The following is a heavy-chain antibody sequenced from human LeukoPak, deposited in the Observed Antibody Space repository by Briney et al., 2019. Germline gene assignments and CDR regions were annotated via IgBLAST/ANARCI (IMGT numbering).Heavy chain of an antibody. D-gene: IGHD6-13*01. CDR3: AKPDSSSWCSRYFQH. CDR2: ITGSGGST. J-gene: IGHJ1*01. CDR1: GFTFSNYG. V-gene: IGHV3-23*01. Sequence: GGSLRLSCAASGFTFSNYGLSWVRQAPGKGLEWVSGITGSGGSTYYADSVKGRFTISRDNSKNTLYLQMNSLRAEDTAVYYCAKPDSSSWCSRYFQHWGQGTLVTVSS.